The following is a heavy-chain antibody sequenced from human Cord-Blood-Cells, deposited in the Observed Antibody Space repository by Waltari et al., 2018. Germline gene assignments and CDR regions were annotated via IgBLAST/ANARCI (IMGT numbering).Heavy chain of an antibody. CDR2: IYYSGST. CDR3: ARQGAIATPLRYFDWSQDYNWFDP. Sequence: QLQLQESGPGLVKPSETLSLTCTVSGGSISSSSYYWGWIRQPPGTGLAWIGSIYYSGSTYYNPSLKSRVTISVDTSKNQFSLKLSSVTAADTAVYYCARQGAIATPLRYFDWSQDYNWFDPWGQGTLVTVSS. CDR1: GGSISSSSYY. J-gene: IGHJ5*02. V-gene: IGHV4-39*01. D-gene: IGHD3-9*01.